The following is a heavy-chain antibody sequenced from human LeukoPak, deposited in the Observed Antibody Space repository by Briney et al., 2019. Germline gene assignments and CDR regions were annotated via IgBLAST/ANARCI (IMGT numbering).Heavy chain of an antibody. CDR2: ISSSGSTI. D-gene: IGHD1-26*01. CDR3: ARDRGGSDYSY. J-gene: IGHJ4*02. CDR1: GFTFSSYE. V-gene: IGHV3-48*03. Sequence: PGGSLRLSCAASGFTFSSYEMNWVRQAPGKGLEWVSYISSSGSTIYYADSVKGRFTISRDNAKNSLYLQMNSLRAEDTAVYYCARDRGGSDYSYWGQGTLVTVSS.